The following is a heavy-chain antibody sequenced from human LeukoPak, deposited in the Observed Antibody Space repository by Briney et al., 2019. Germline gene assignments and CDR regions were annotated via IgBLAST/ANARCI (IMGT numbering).Heavy chain of an antibody. CDR1: GFTFSTYA. CDR2: ISSSSSYI. V-gene: IGHV3-21*01. D-gene: IGHD4-17*01. Sequence: GGSLRLSCAASGFTFSTYAMSWVRQTPGKGLEWVSSISSSSSYIYYADSVKGRSTISRDNAKNSLYLQMNSLRAEDTAVYYCAREEEDYGDYIDYWGQGTLVTVSS. CDR3: AREEEDYGDYIDY. J-gene: IGHJ4*02.